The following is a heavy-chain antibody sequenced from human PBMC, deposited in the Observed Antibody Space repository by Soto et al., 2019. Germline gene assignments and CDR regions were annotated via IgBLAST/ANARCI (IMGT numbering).Heavy chain of an antibody. V-gene: IGHV4-34*01. Sequence: SETLSLTCAVYGGSFSGYYWSWIRQPPGKGLEWIGEINHSGSTNYNPSLKSRVTTSVDTSKNQFSLKLSSVTAADTAVYYCARAGRGYCSGGSCYSGLHGMDVWGQGTTVTVSS. CDR2: INHSGST. D-gene: IGHD2-15*01. CDR3: ARAGRGYCSGGSCYSGLHGMDV. J-gene: IGHJ6*02. CDR1: GGSFSGYY.